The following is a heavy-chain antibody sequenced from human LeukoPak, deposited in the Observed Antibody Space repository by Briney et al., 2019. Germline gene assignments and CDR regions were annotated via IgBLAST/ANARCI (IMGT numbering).Heavy chain of an antibody. V-gene: IGHV3-30*18. CDR3: AKMGEDSSGYLAFDI. CDR2: ISYDGSNK. D-gene: IGHD3-22*01. Sequence: GGSLRLSCAASGFTFSNHAMHWVRQAPGKGLEWVAVISYDGSNKYYADSVKGRFTISRDNSKNTLYLQMNSLRAEDTAVYYCAKMGEDSSGYLAFDIWGQGTMVTVSS. CDR1: GFTFSNHA. J-gene: IGHJ3*02.